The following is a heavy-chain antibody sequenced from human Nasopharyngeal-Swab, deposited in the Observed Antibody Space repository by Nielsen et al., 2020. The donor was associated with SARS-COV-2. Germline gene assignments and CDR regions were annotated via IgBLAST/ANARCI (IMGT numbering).Heavy chain of an antibody. J-gene: IGHJ6*02. CDR3: RLFFSPTNALFYYGDPFDGMDV. D-gene: IGHD4-17*01. CDR2: IIPIFGTA. Sequence: WVRQAPGQGLEWMGGIIPIFGTANYAQKFQGRVTITADESTSTAYMELSSLRSEDTAVYYCRLFFSPTNALFYYGDPFDGMDVWGQGTTVTVSS. V-gene: IGHV1-69*01.